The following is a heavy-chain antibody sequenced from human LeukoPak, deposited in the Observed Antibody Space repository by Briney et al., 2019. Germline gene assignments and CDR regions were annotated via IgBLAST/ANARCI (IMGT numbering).Heavy chain of an antibody. J-gene: IGHJ5*02. CDR3: ARGRGGIAARHTYNWLDP. CDR2: INHSGST. Sequence: SETLSLTCAVYGGSFSGYYWSWIRQPPGKGLEWVGEINHSGSTNYNPSLKSRVTISVDTSKNQFSLKLSSVTAADTAVYYCARGRGGIAARHTYNWLDPWGQGTLVTVSS. CDR1: GGSFSGYY. D-gene: IGHD6-6*01. V-gene: IGHV4-34*01.